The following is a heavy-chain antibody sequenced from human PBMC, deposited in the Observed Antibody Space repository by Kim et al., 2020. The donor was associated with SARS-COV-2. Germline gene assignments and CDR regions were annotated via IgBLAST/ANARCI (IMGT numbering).Heavy chain of an antibody. V-gene: IGHV3-49*03. CDR3: TRYSSSNYYYGMDV. CDR2: IRSKAYGWTT. D-gene: IGHD6-6*01. CDR1: GFTFGDYA. J-gene: IGHJ6*02. Sequence: GGSLRLSCTASGFTFGDYAMSWFRQAPGKGLEWVGFIRSKAYGWTTEYAASVKGRFTISRDDSKSIAYLQMNSLKTEDTAVYYCTRYSSSNYYYGMDVWGQGTTVTVSS.